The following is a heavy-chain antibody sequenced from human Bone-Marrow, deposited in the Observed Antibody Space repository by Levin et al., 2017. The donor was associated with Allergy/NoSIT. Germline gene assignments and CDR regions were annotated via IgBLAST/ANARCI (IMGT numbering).Heavy chain of an antibody. CDR1: GFTFDNYA. D-gene: IGHD6-6*01. V-gene: IGHV3-23*01. CDR3: GRGSYIAARPDYFDY. Sequence: PGGSLRLSCAASGFTFDNYAMAWVRQAPGKGLEWVSTISGTGRGTSYADSVKGRFTLSRDNSNNTLFLQMNSLRVEDTAVYYCGRGSYIAARPDYFDYWGQGTLVTVSS. CDR2: ISGTGRGT. J-gene: IGHJ4*02.